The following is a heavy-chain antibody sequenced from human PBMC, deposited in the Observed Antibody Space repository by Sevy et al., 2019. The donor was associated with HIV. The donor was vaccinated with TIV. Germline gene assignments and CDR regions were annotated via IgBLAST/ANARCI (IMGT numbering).Heavy chain of an antibody. D-gene: IGHD2-2*01. CDR2: INHSGST. Sequence: SETLSLTCTVSDGSITSLYWNWIRQPPGKGLEWIGEINHSGSTNFNPSLKSRVTISGDTSKNQFSLKLSSVTAADTAVYYCARHCSSTSCSHAFDIWGQGTMVTVSS. CDR3: ARHCSSTSCSHAFDI. J-gene: IGHJ3*02. V-gene: IGHV4-34*01. CDR1: DGSITSLY.